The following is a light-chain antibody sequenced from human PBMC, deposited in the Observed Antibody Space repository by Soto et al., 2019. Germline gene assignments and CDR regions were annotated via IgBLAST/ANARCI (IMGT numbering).Light chain of an antibody. CDR3: NSYAGSYTLV. Sequence: QSVLTQPRSVSGSPGQSVAISCAGTSSDVGGYNYVSWYQQHPGKAPKLMIYDVTKRPSGVPDRFSGSKSGNTASLTISGLQAEDEADYYCNSYAGSYTLVFGGGTKVTVL. V-gene: IGLV2-11*01. CDR1: SSDVGGYNY. J-gene: IGLJ3*02. CDR2: DVT.